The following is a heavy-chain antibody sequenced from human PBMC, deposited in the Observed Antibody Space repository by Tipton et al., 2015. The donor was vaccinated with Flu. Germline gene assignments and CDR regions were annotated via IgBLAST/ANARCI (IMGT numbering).Heavy chain of an antibody. J-gene: IGHJ6*02. CDR1: GYSFTNYT. V-gene: IGHV1-18*01. CDR3: ARHLLPYGEGGMDV. Sequence: QLVQSGGEVEKPGASVQVSCKASGYSFTNYTISWVRQAPGQGLEWMGWISPYTGGTNYAQNFQGRVTMTTDISTTTVSMDLRNLRSHDTAVYYCARHLLPYGEGGMDVWGQGTTVTVSS. D-gene: IGHD2-15*01. CDR2: ISPYTGGT.